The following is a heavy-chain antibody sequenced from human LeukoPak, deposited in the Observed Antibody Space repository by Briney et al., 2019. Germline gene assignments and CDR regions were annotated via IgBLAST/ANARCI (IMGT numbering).Heavy chain of an antibody. D-gene: IGHD6-13*01. J-gene: IGHJ4*02. CDR3: ARDEGYISPTHFDY. CDR2: ISAYNGNT. V-gene: IGHV1-18*01. CDR1: GYTFTSYD. Sequence: ASVKVSCKASGYTFTSYDINWVRQATGQGLEWMGWISAYNGNTNYAQKLQGRVTMTTDTSTSTAYMELRSLRSDDTAVYYCARDEGYISPTHFDYWGQGTLVTVSS.